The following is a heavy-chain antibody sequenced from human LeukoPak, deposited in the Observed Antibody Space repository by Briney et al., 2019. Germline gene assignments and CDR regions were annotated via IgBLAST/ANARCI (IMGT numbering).Heavy chain of an antibody. CDR3: AVPGNYDSSGLFDY. CDR2: IDPSDSYT. J-gene: IGHJ4*02. V-gene: IGHV5-10-1*01. D-gene: IGHD3-22*01. CDR1: GYSFTSYW. Sequence: GESLKISCKGSGYSFTSYWISWVRHMRGKGLEWMGRIDPSDSYTNYSPSFQGHVTISADKSISTAYLQWSSLKASDTAMYYCAVPGNYDSSGLFDYWGQGTLVTVSS.